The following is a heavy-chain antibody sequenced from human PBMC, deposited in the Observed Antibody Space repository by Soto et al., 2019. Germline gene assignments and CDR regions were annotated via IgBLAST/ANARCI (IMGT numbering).Heavy chain of an antibody. D-gene: IGHD3-10*01. CDR3: ARDSSSITMVRGNYYYYSGMDV. V-gene: IGHV1-18*04. J-gene: IGHJ6*02. CDR2: ITAYNGNT. Sequence: GASVKVSWKASRYTVTSYGMSWVRQATEQGLERMGLITAYNGNTNYAQKLQGRVTMTTDTSTSTAYMELRSLRSDDTDVYYCARDSSSITMVRGNYYYYSGMDVWGQGTTVTVSS. CDR1: RYTVTSYG.